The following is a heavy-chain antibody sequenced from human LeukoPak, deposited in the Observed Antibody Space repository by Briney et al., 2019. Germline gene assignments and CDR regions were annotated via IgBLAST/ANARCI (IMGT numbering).Heavy chain of an antibody. CDR2: ISAYNGNT. CDR1: GYTFTSYG. V-gene: IGHV1-18*01. J-gene: IGHJ4*02. CDR3: ARVKPPLRYFDWSVRGKAGLDY. D-gene: IGHD3-9*01. Sequence: ASVKVSCKASGYTFTSYGISWVRQAPGQGLEWMGWISAYNGNTNYAQKLQGRVTMTRNTSISTAYMELSSLRSEDTAVYYCARVKPPLRYFDWSVRGKAGLDYWGQGTLVTVSS.